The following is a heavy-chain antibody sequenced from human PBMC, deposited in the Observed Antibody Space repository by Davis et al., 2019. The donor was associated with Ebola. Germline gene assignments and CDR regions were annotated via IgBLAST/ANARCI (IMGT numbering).Heavy chain of an antibody. D-gene: IGHD3-3*01. Sequence: GESLKISCAASGFTFSSYWMSWVRQAPGKGLEWVANIKQDGSEKYYVDSVKGRFTISRDNAKNSLYLQMNSLRAEDTAVYYCARGTITILTTGDNWFDPWGQGTLVTVSS. V-gene: IGHV3-7*01. J-gene: IGHJ5*02. CDR3: ARGTITILTTGDNWFDP. CDR2: IKQDGSEK. CDR1: GFTFSSYW.